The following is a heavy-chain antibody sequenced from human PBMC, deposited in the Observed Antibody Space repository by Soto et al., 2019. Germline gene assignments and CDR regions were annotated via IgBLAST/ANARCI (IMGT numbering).Heavy chain of an antibody. V-gene: IGHV4-59*08. J-gene: IGHJ4*02. D-gene: IGHD3-3*01. CDR3: ARFQILEWLYHDY. CDR1: GGSISSYY. CDR2: IYYSGST. Sequence: LTCTVSGGSISSYYWSWIRQPPGKGLEWIGYIYYSGSTNYNPSLKSRVTISVDTSKNQFSLKLSSVTAADTAVYYCARFQILEWLYHDYWGQGTLVTVSS.